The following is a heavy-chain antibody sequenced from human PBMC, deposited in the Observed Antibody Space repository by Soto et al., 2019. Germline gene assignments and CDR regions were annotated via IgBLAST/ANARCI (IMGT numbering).Heavy chain of an antibody. J-gene: IGHJ6*02. V-gene: IGHV3-30*18. CDR2: ISYDGSNK. D-gene: IGHD1-26*01. CDR3: AKGYYSGRYPGYYYYCMDV. Sequence: GGSLRLSCAASGFTFSSYGIHWVRQAPGKGLEWVAVISYDGSNKYYADSVKGRFTISRDNSKNTLYLQMNSLRAEDTAVYYCAKGYYSGRYPGYYYYCMDVWGQGTTVTVSS. CDR1: GFTFSSYG.